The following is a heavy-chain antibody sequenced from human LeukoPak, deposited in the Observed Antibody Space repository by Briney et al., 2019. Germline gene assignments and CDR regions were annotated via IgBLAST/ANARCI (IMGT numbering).Heavy chain of an antibody. CDR1: GFTFDDYG. CDR2: ISWNSGSM. V-gene: IGHV3-9*01. D-gene: IGHD3-22*01. J-gene: IGHJ4*02. Sequence: GGSLRLSCAASGFTFDDYGMSWVRQAPGKGLEWVSGISWNSGSMGYADSVKGRFTIYRDNANNSLYLQMNSLRTEDTALYYCAKMPTPIYYDSSGSGGYFDYWGQGTLVTVSS. CDR3: AKMPTPIYYDSSGSGGYFDY.